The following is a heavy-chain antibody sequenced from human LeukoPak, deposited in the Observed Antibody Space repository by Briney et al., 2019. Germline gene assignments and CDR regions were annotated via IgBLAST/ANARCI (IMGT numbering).Heavy chain of an antibody. J-gene: IGHJ4*02. CDR2: IYTSGST. Sequence: SETLSLTCTVSGGSISSGSYYWSWIRQPAGKGLEWIGRIYTSGSTNYNPSLKSRVTISVDASKNQFSLKLSSVTAADTAVYYCARETPPFGESAFDYWGQGTLVTVSS. CDR1: GGSISSGSYY. V-gene: IGHV4-61*02. D-gene: IGHD3-10*01. CDR3: ARETPPFGESAFDY.